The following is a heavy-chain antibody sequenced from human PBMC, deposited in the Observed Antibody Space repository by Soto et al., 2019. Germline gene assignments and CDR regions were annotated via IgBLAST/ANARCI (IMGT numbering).Heavy chain of an antibody. J-gene: IGHJ4*02. V-gene: IGHV1-69*13. Sequence: ASVKVSCKASGGTFSSYAISWVRQAPGQGLEWMGGIIPIFGTANYAQKFQGRVTITADESTSTAYMELSSLRSEDTAVYYCASGTYYYDSSSYPFDYWGQGTLVTVSS. CDR1: GGTFSSYA. CDR2: IIPIFGTA. CDR3: ASGTYYYDSSSYPFDY. D-gene: IGHD3-22*01.